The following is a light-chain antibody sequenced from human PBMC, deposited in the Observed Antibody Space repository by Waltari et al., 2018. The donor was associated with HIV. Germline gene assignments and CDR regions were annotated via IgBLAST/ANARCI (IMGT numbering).Light chain of an antibody. CDR1: SSSIGSGY. CDR2: RND. Sequence: QSVLTQPPSVSGAPGQRVTVSCSGSSSSIGSGYVCWYQQLPGAAPKLVIYRNDQRPSGVPDRFSGSKSGTSAALASSGLRSEDEAVYYCGAWNGSPSGPVFGGGTKLTVL. CDR3: GAWNGSPSGPV. J-gene: IGLJ3*02. V-gene: IGLV1-47*01.